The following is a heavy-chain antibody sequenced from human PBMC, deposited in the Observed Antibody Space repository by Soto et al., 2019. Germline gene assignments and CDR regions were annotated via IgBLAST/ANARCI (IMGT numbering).Heavy chain of an antibody. J-gene: IGHJ2*01. Sequence: GGSLRLSCTASGFTFGDYAMSWFRQAPGKGLEWVGFIRSKAYGGTTEYAASVEGRFTISRDDSENIAFLQMNSLKTEDTAVYFCARDREVTTNYWYFDLWGRGTLVTVSS. CDR3: ARDREVTTNYWYFDL. CDR1: GFTFGDYA. D-gene: IGHD4-17*01. V-gene: IGHV3-49*03. CDR2: IRSKAYGGTT.